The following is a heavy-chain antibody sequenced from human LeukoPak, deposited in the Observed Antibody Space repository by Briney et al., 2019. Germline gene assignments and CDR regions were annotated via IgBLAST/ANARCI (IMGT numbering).Heavy chain of an antibody. J-gene: IGHJ4*02. Sequence: PSETLSLTCTVSGGSISSSNYYWGCIRQPPGKGLEWIGSIYYSGSTYYNPSLKSRVTVSVDTSKNQFSLKLSSVTAADTAVYYCARLGYYGSGSLVDYFDYWGQGTLVTVSS. CDR3: ARLGYYGSGSLVDYFDY. CDR1: GGSISSSNYY. V-gene: IGHV4-39*01. D-gene: IGHD3-10*01. CDR2: IYYSGST.